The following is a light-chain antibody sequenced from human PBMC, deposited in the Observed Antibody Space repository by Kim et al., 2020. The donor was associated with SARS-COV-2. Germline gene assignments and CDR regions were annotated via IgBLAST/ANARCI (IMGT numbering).Light chain of an antibody. CDR2: DAS. Sequence: DIQMTQSPSTLSASVGDRVTITCRASQSISSWLAWYQQKPGKAPKLLIYDASSLESGVPSRFSGSGSGTEFSLTISGLLPDDSATYYCQQYKSYSSAFGRGTKVDIK. CDR1: QSISSW. CDR3: QQYKSYSSA. J-gene: IGKJ1*01. V-gene: IGKV1-5*01.